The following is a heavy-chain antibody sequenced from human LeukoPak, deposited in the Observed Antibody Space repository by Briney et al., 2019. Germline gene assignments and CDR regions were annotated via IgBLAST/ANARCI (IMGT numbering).Heavy chain of an antibody. CDR1: GYTFTSYG. CDR2: ISAYNGNT. V-gene: IGHV1-18*01. CDR3: ARSMWANNWFDP. Sequence: GASVKVSCKASGYTFTSYGISWVRQAPGQGLEWMGWISAYNGNTNYAQKLQGRVTMTTDASTSTAYMGLRSLRSDDTAVYYCARSMWANNWFDPWGQGTLVTVSS. D-gene: IGHD1-26*01. J-gene: IGHJ5*02.